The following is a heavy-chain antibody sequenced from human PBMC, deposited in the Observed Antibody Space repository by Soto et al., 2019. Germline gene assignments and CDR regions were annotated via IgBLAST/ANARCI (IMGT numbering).Heavy chain of an antibody. J-gene: IGHJ4*02. Sequence: ASVNVSCKASGYAFTGYYMHWVRQAPGQGLEWMGWINPNSGGTNYAQKFQGRVTMTRDTSISTAYMELSRLRSDDTAVYYCARGITIFGVVISPDPRFDYWGQGTLVTVSS. CDR2: INPNSGGT. CDR1: GYAFTGYY. D-gene: IGHD3-3*01. V-gene: IGHV1-2*02. CDR3: ARGITIFGVVISPDPRFDY.